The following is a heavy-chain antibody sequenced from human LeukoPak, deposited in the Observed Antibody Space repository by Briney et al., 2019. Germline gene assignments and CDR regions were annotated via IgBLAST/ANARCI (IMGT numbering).Heavy chain of an antibody. V-gene: IGHV3-23*01. CDR1: GGSFSGYY. D-gene: IGHD3-16*02. J-gene: IGHJ3*02. Sequence: ETLSLTCAVSGGSFSGYYWSWVRQAPGKGMEWVSAISGSGGSTYYADSVKGRFTISRDNSKNTLYLQMNSLRAEDTAVYYCAKGDHRDNAFDIWGQGTMVTVSS. CDR2: ISGSGGST. CDR3: AKGDHRDNAFDI.